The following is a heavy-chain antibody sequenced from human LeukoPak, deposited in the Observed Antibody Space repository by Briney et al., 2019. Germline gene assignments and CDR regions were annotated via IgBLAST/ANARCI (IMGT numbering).Heavy chain of an antibody. J-gene: IGHJ4*02. V-gene: IGHV4-59*01. CDR1: GGSISSYS. CDR3: ARVAYCSSSSCYRALDS. CDR2: IYYSGST. D-gene: IGHD2-2*02. Sequence: SETLSLTCTVSGGSISSYSWSWIRQPPGKGLEWIGYIYYSGSTNYNPSLKSRVTISVDTSKNQFSLKLSSVTATDTAVYYCARVAYCSSSSCYRALDSWGQGTLVTVSS.